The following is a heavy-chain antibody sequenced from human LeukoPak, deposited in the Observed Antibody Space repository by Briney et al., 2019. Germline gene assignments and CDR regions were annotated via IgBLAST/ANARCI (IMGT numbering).Heavy chain of an antibody. CDR1: GYTFTGYY. Sequence: GATVKVSCKASGYTFTGYYMHWVRQAPGQGLEWMGWINPNSGGTNYAQKFQGRVTMTRDTSISTAYMELSRLRSDDTAVYYCAREWYYYGSGSYEPFDYWGQGTLVTVSS. CDR3: AREWYYYGSGSYEPFDY. J-gene: IGHJ4*02. V-gene: IGHV1-2*02. D-gene: IGHD3-10*01. CDR2: INPNSGGT.